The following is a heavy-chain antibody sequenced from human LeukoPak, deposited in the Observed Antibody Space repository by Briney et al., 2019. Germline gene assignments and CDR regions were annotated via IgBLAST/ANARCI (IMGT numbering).Heavy chain of an antibody. V-gene: IGHV4-34*01. CDR3: ARRYCGSTICYLGAFDI. CDR1: GGSFSGYY. J-gene: IGHJ3*02. CDR2: INHSGST. D-gene: IGHD2-2*01. Sequence: SETLSLTCAVYGGSFSGYYWIWIRQPPGKGLEWIGEINHSGSTNYNPSLKSRVTISVDTSKNQFSLKLNSVTGADTAVYYCARRYCGSTICYLGAFDIWGQGTMVTVSS.